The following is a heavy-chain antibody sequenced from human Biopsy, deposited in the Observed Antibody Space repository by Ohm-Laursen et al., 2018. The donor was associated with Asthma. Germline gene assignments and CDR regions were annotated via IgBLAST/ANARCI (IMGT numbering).Heavy chain of an antibody. CDR3: ARDAGYCGGDCYSLLEYYYYYYGMDV. V-gene: IGHV3-7*01. Sequence: SLRLCCTASGFTFGDYWMSWVRQVPGEGLEWVANIKHDGSEKNHVDSRKGRFTISRDNAKNSLYLQMNSLRDEDTAVYYCARDAGYCGGDCYSLLEYYYYYYGMDVWGQGTTVTVSS. CDR2: IKHDGSEK. J-gene: IGHJ6*02. D-gene: IGHD2-21*02. CDR1: GFTFGDYW.